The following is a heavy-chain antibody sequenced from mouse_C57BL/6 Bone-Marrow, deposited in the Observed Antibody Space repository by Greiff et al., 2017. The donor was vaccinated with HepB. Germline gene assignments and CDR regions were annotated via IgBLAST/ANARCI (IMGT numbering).Heavy chain of an antibody. Sequence: EVQGVESGGGLVQPGGSLKLSCAASGFTFSLYGMSWVRQTPDKRLELVASINSNDGTTYYADTIKGRFTITRDNAKNTLYLQMSSLKSEDTALYYCARRDLFVYWGQGTLVTVSA. D-gene: IGHD3-3*01. CDR3: ARRDLFVY. CDR2: INSNDGTT. CDR1: GFTFSLYG. J-gene: IGHJ3*01. V-gene: IGHV5-6-3*01.